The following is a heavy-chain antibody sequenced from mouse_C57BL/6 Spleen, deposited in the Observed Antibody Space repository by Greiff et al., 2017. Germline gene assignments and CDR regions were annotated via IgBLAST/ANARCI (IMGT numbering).Heavy chain of an antibody. Sequence: QVQLQQPGAELVRPGSSVKLSCKASGYTFTSYWMDWVKQRPGQGLEWIGNIYPSDSETHYNQKFKDKATLTVDKSSSTAYMQLSSLTSEDSAVYYCASSYGSSYYAMDDWGQGTSVTVSS. CDR3: ASSYGSSYYAMDD. CDR2: IYPSDSET. J-gene: IGHJ4*01. V-gene: IGHV1-61*01. CDR1: GYTFTSYW. D-gene: IGHD1-1*01.